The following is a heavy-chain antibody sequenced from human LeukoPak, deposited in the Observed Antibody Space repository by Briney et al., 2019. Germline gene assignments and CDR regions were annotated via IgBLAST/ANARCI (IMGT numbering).Heavy chain of an antibody. CDR2: INHSGST. V-gene: IGHV4-34*01. Sequence: SSETLSLTCTVSGGSISIYYWSWIRQPPGKGLEWIGEINHSGSTNYNPSLKSRATISVDTSKNQFSLKLSSVTAADTAVYYCVQWELFDYWGQGTLVTVSS. CDR3: VQWELFDY. CDR1: GGSISIYY. D-gene: IGHD1-26*01. J-gene: IGHJ4*02.